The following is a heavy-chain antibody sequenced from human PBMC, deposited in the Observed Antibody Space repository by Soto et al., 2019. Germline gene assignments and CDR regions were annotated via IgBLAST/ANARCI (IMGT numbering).Heavy chain of an antibody. D-gene: IGHD4-4*01. J-gene: IGHJ6*02. CDR3: AKELQRGMDV. Sequence: QVHLVQSGAEVKQPGASVKVSCKASGYTFSVYHMHWVRQAPGQGLEWMGWVHPNSGGTNYAQSFEGRDTMTRDTSINTAYMDLSRLTSDDTAVYYCAKELQRGMDVWGQGTTVTVSS. CDR2: VHPNSGGT. CDR1: GYTFSVYH. V-gene: IGHV1-2*02.